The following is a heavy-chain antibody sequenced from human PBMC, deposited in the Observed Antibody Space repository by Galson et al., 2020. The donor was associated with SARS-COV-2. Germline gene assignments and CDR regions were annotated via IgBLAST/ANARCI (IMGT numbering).Heavy chain of an antibody. J-gene: IGHJ5*02. CDR3: ARGVPHYYGSGSYNWFDP. Sequence: SETLSLTCTVSGGSISSGDYYWSWIRQPPGKGLEWIGYIYYSGSTYYNPSLKSRVTIPVDTSKNQFSLKLSSVTAADTAVYYCARGVPHYYGSGSYNWFDPWGQGTLVTVSS. D-gene: IGHD3-10*01. CDR2: IYYSGST. V-gene: IGHV4-30-4*01. CDR1: GGSISSGDYY.